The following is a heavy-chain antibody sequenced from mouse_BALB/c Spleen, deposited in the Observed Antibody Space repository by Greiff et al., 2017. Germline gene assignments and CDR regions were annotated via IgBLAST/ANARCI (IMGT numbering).Heavy chain of an antibody. Sequence: DVKLQESGPGLVKPSQSLSLTCTVTGYSITSDYAWNWIRQFPGNQLEWMGYISYSGSTSYNPSLKSRISITRDTSKNQFFLQLNSVTTEDTATYYCARSGDYGYDGAYWGQGTLVTVSA. V-gene: IGHV3-2*02. CDR3: ARSGDYGYDGAY. CDR2: ISYSGST. J-gene: IGHJ3*01. CDR1: GYSITSDYA. D-gene: IGHD2-2*01.